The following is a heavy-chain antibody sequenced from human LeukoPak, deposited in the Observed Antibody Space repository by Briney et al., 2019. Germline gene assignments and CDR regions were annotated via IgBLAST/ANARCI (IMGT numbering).Heavy chain of an antibody. Sequence: GGSLRLSCAASGFTFSSYGMHWVRQAPGKGLEWVAVIPYDGSNKYYADSVKGRFTISRDNSKNTLYLQMNSLRAEDTAVYYCAKESYCGGDCYSGVFDYWGQGTLVTVSS. CDR1: GFTFSSYG. V-gene: IGHV3-30*18. CDR3: AKESYCGGDCYSGVFDY. D-gene: IGHD2-21*02. CDR2: IPYDGSNK. J-gene: IGHJ4*02.